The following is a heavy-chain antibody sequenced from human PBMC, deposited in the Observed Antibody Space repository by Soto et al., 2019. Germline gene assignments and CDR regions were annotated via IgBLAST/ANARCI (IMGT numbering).Heavy chain of an antibody. J-gene: IGHJ3*01. CDR2: ISSSSTYI. Sequence: EVQLVESGGGLVKSGGSLRLSCAASGFSFKTYAMNWVRQAPGKGLEWLSSISSSSTYIYYSDSVKGRFIISRDNDKNSLFLHMNSLRAEDTALYYCATFVNSDGFDVWGPGTMDTVSP. CDR1: GFSFKTYA. V-gene: IGHV3-21*06. D-gene: IGHD2-21*01. CDR3: ATFVNSDGFDV.